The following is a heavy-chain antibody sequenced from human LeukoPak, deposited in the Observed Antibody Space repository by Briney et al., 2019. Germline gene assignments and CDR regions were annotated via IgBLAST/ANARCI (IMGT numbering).Heavy chain of an antibody. D-gene: IGHD5-12*01. J-gene: IGHJ4*02. CDR1: GDSVSSNSAA. CDR2: TYYRSKRYN. CDR3: AREPGGAEYSGYDPFDF. Sequence: SQTLSLTCALSGDSVSSNSAAWNWVRQSPSRGLEWLGRTYYRSKRYNDYAVSVKSRITINPDTSKNQFSLQLNSVTPEDTAVYYCAREPGGAEYSGYDPFDFWGQGTLVTVSS. V-gene: IGHV6-1*01.